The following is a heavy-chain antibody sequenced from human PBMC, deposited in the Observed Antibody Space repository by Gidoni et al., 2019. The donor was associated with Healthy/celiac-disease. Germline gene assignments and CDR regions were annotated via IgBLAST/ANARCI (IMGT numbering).Heavy chain of an antibody. Sequence: QITLKESGPTLVKPTQTLTLTCTFSGFSLRTSGVGVGWIRQPPGKALEWLAIIYWDDDKRYSPSLKSRLTITKDTSKNQVVLTMTNMDPVDTATYYCAHRSSGSYYRRYFQHWGQGTLVTVSS. V-gene: IGHV2-5*02. CDR3: AHRSSGSYYRRYFQH. CDR1: GFSLRTSGVG. J-gene: IGHJ1*01. CDR2: IYWDDDK. D-gene: IGHD1-26*01.